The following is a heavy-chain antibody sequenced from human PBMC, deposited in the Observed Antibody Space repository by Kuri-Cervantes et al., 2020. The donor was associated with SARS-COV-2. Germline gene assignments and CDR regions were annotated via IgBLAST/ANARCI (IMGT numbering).Heavy chain of an antibody. Sequence: GESLKISCAASGFTFSSYWMSWVRQAPGKGLEWVANIKQDGSGKYYVDSVKGRFTISRDNAKNSLYLQMNSLRAEDTAVYYCARDREFIAARNFDYWGQGTLVTVSS. CDR1: GFTFSSYW. J-gene: IGHJ4*02. CDR3: ARDREFIAARNFDY. D-gene: IGHD6-6*01. V-gene: IGHV3-7*01. CDR2: IKQDGSGK.